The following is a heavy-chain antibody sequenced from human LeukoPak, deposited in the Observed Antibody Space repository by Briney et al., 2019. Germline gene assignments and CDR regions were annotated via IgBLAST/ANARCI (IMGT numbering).Heavy chain of an antibody. CDR3: AKNPSSGWLYFDY. V-gene: IGHV3-23*01. Sequence: PGGSLRLSCAASGFTFSSYAMSWVREAPGKGVEWVSAISGSGGSTYYADSVKGRFTISRDNSKNTLYLQMNSLRAEDTAVYYCAKNPSSGWLYFDYWGQGTLVTVSS. J-gene: IGHJ4*02. D-gene: IGHD6-19*01. CDR1: GFTFSSYA. CDR2: ISGSGGST.